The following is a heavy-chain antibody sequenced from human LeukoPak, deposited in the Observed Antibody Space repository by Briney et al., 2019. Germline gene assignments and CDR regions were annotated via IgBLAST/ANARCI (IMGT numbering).Heavy chain of an antibody. D-gene: IGHD2-2*01. J-gene: IGHJ4*02. CDR3: AKDRPEGVVVPVASVPFDY. Sequence: PGGSLRLSCAASGFTFSSYAMSWVRQAPGKGLEWVSAISGSGGSTYYADSVKGRFTISRDNSKNTLYLQMNSLRAEDTAVYYCAKDRPEGVVVPVASVPFDYWGQGTLVTVSS. CDR1: GFTFSSYA. CDR2: ISGSGGST. V-gene: IGHV3-23*01.